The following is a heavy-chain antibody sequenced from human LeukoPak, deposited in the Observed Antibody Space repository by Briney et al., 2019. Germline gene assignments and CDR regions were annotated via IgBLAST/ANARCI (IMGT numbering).Heavy chain of an antibody. CDR3: ARSRGTMVRGVIITSYFDY. V-gene: IGHV1-46*01. CDR1: GYTFTSYY. J-gene: IGHJ4*02. D-gene: IGHD3-10*01. Sequence: AAVKLSCKASGYTFTSYYMHWVRQAPGQGLEWMGIINPSGGSTSYAQKFQGRATMTRDTSTSTVYMELRSLRSEDTAVYYCARSRGTMVRGVIITSYFDYWGQGTLVTVSS. CDR2: INPSGGST.